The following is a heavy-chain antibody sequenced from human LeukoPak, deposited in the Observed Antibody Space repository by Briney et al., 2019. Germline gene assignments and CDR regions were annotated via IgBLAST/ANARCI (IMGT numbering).Heavy chain of an antibody. CDR3: AKDMSGWYSHEPYYYYYGMDV. CDR1: GFTFDDYA. D-gene: IGHD6-19*01. J-gene: IGHJ6*02. CDR2: ISWNSGSI. V-gene: IGHV3-9*01. Sequence: GGSLRLSRAASGFTFDDYAMHWVRQAPGKGLEWVSGISWNSGSIGYADSVKGRFTISRDNAKNSLYLQMNSLRAEDTALYYCAKDMSGWYSHEPYYYYYGMDVWGQGTTVTVSS.